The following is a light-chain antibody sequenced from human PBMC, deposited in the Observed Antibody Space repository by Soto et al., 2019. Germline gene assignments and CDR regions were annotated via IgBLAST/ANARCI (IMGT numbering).Light chain of an antibody. CDR3: QQYGSSPIT. J-gene: IGKJ5*01. CDR2: SAS. Sequence: EIVMTQSPSTLSVSPGGRATLSCRASQSISDTLAWYQQKPGQAPRLLIYSASRRATGFPARFSGSGSGTDFTLTISSLQSEDFAVYYCQQYGSSPITFGQGTRLEIK. V-gene: IGKV3-15*01. CDR1: QSISDT.